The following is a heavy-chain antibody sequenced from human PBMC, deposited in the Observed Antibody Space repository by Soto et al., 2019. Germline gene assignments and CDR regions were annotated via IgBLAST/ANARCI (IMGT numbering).Heavy chain of an antibody. Sequence: GGSLRLSCAASGFTFSSYAISWVRQAPWKGLEWVSAISGSGVSTYYADSVKGRFNISRDNSKNTLYLQMNSLRAEDTAVYYCAKDQWQWLAQFSKWFDPWGQGTLVTVCS. V-gene: IGHV3-23*01. CDR3: AKDQWQWLAQFSKWFDP. CDR2: ISGSGVST. CDR1: GFTFSSYA. D-gene: IGHD6-19*01. J-gene: IGHJ5*02.